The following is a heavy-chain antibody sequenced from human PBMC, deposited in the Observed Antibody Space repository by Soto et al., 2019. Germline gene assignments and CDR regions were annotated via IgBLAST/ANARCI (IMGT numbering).Heavy chain of an antibody. J-gene: IGHJ5*02. Sequence: QVQLVESGGGVVQPGRSLRLSCAASGFTFSSYGMHWVRQSPGKGLEWVAVISYDGSHKYYADSVKGRFTISRDNSKNTLYLQMNSLRTEDTALYYCAKDGVQQQLIPDTWFGPWGQGILVTVSS. CDR1: GFTFSSYG. D-gene: IGHD6-13*01. V-gene: IGHV3-30*18. CDR2: ISYDGSHK. CDR3: AKDGVQQQLIPDTWFGP.